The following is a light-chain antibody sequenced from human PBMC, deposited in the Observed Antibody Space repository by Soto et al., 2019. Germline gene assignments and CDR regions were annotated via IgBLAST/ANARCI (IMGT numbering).Light chain of an antibody. V-gene: IGKV3-20*01. CDR1: QSVTSRY. J-gene: IGKJ1*01. CDR3: HQYGHALQS. Sequence: EIVLTQSPDTLSLSPGESTTLSCRASQSVTSRYLAWYQQKPGQAPRLLIYAASSRATGIPDRFSGGGSWTDFCLFISRLEHGSFAVYYCHQYGHALQSFGQGVKVEIK. CDR2: AAS.